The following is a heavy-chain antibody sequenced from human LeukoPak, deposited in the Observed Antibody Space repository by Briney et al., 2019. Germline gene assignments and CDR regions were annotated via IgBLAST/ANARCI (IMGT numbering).Heavy chain of an antibody. V-gene: IGHV3-30-3*01. J-gene: IGHJ4*02. Sequence: GGPLRLSCAASGFTFSSYAMHWVRQAPGKGLEWVAVISYDGSNEYYADSGKGRFTISRDNFRNTLSLQMDSLRAEDTAVFYCAKGTTIENRFDYWGQGTLVTVSS. CDR2: ISYDGSNE. D-gene: IGHD4-17*01. CDR1: GFTFSSYA. CDR3: AKGTTIENRFDY.